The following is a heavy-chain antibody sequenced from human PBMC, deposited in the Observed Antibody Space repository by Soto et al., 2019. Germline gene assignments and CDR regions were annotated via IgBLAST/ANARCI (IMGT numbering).Heavy chain of an antibody. D-gene: IGHD3-16*02. V-gene: IGHV4-4*02. Sequence: QVQLQASGPRLVKSLETLSLTCAVSGGSISSSDWWSWVRQPPGKGLEWIGEVYLSGSTNYNPSPKSRVTISVGKSKIHFALNLSSVTAADRAVYYCARGTIRNTSLASWGPGTLVSDST. CDR3: ARGTIRNTSLAS. CDR1: GGSISSSDW. CDR2: VYLSGST. J-gene: IGHJ4*02.